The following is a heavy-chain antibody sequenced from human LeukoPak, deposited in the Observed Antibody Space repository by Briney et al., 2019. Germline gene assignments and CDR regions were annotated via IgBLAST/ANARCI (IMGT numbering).Heavy chain of an antibody. CDR2: IYGGGTT. CDR3: ARDPCSTNCSPGAFDT. J-gene: IGHJ3*02. CDR1: GFTVSIDY. V-gene: IGHV3-66*02. Sequence: PGGSLRLSCAGSGFTVSIDYMTWVRQAPGKGREWVAVIYGGGTTHYAGSVKGRFTISRDNSKNTVYLQMNSLRAEDTAVYYCARDPCSTNCSPGAFDTWGQGTMVTVSS. D-gene: IGHD2-2*01.